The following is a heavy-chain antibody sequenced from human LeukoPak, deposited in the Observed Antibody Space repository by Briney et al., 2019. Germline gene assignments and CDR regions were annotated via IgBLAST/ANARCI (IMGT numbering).Heavy chain of an antibody. V-gene: IGHV1-46*03. J-gene: IGHJ3*02. Sequence: ASVKVSCKASEYIFTSYYMHWVRQAPGQGLEWMGIINRSGGSTSYAQKFQGRVTMTRDTSTSTVYMELSSLRSEDTAVYYCASNSGYSYGLGNDAFDIWGQGTMVTVSS. CDR3: ASNSGYSYGLGNDAFDI. CDR2: INRSGGST. CDR1: EYIFTSYY. D-gene: IGHD5-18*01.